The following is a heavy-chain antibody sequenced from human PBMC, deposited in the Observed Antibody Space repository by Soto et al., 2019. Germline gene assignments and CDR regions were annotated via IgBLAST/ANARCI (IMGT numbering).Heavy chain of an antibody. CDR1: GYTFSKYG. CDR2: ISGYIDHT. D-gene: IGHD2-8*01. Sequence: ASVKVSCKASGYTFSKYGIIWVRQAPGQGLEYMGWISGYIDHTHYAQNLQGRVTLTTDRSTSTAYMELRSLRSDDTAVYFCAREGTSGHAFDIWGQGTMVTVSS. V-gene: IGHV1-18*01. J-gene: IGHJ3*02. CDR3: AREGTSGHAFDI.